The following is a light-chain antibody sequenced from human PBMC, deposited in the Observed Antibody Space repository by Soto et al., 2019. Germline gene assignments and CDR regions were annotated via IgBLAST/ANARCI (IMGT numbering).Light chain of an antibody. CDR1: SSDVGGYNY. CDR2: EVS. Sequence: SVLTQPASVSGSPGQSITISCTGTSSDVGGYNYVSWYQHHPGKAPKLMIYEVSNRPSGVSNRFSGSKSVNTASLTISGLQAEDEADYYCSSYTSSSTYVFGTGTKLTVL. J-gene: IGLJ1*01. V-gene: IGLV2-14*01. CDR3: SSYTSSSTYV.